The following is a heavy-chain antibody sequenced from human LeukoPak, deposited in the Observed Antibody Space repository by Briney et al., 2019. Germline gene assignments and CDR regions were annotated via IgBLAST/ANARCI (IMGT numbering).Heavy chain of an antibody. J-gene: IGHJ3*02. Sequence: SETLSLTCTVSGGSFSSGTNYWSWIRQPPGKGLEWIGDVYYSGGSTYNPSLKSRVTISGDTSKSQFSLRLSSLTAADTAVYYCARLSRVNVPHHQHAFDIWGQGTKVTVSS. D-gene: IGHD2-2*01. CDR3: ARLSRVNVPHHQHAFDI. CDR1: GGSFSSGTNY. CDR2: VYYSGGS. V-gene: IGHV4-61*01.